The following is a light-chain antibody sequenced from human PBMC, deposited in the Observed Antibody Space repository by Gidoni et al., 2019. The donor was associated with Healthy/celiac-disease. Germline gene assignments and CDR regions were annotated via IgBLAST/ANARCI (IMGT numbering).Light chain of an antibody. CDR2: DDS. CDR1: NIGSKS. Sequence: SYVLTQPPSVSVAPGTTARITCGGNNIGSKSVHWYQQKPGQAPVLVVYDDSDRPSRIPARFSGSNAGNTATLTISRVEAGDEADYYCQVWDSSSDHVVFGGGTKLTVL. J-gene: IGLJ2*01. CDR3: QVWDSSSDHVV. V-gene: IGLV3-21*03.